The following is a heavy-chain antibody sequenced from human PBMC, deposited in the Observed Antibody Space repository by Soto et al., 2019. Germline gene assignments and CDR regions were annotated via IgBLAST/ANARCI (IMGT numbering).Heavy chain of an antibody. CDR1: GFTFSSYA. CDR2: ISGSGGST. J-gene: IGHJ3*02. V-gene: IGHV3-23*01. D-gene: IGHD6-19*01. CDR3: AKGASNGFSQWLRGGGAFDI. Sequence: EVQLLESGGGLVQPGGSLRLSCAASGFTFSSYAMSWVRQAPGKGLEWVSAISGSGGSTYYADSVKGRFTISRDNSKNTLYLQMNSLRAEDTAVYYCAKGASNGFSQWLRGGGAFDIWGQGTMVTVSS.